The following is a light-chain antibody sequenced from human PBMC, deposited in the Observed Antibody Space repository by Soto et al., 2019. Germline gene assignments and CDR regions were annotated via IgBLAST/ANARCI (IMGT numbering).Light chain of an antibody. CDR3: QVWDSSSDHVV. Sequence: SYELTQPPSVSVAPGQTARITRGGNNIGSKSVHWYQQKPGQAPVLVVYEDSDRPSGIPERFSGSNSGNTATLTISRVEAGDEADYYCQVWDSSSDHVVFGGGTKLTVL. CDR1: NIGSKS. V-gene: IGLV3-21*02. CDR2: EDS. J-gene: IGLJ2*01.